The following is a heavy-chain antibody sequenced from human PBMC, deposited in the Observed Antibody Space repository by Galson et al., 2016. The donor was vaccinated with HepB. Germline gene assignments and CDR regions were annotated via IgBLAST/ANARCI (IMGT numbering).Heavy chain of an antibody. J-gene: IGHJ4*02. CDR2: INHNGIA. CDR1: GGSFSDYY. CDR3: ARANTIAARRGFVY. V-gene: IGHV4-34*01. Sequence: SETLSLTCAVYGGSFSDYYWSWIRQPPGKGLEWIGEINHNGIANYNPSLKSRVTISVDTSKNQFSLKLTSVTAADTAVYYCARANTIAARRGFVYWGQGTLVTVSS. D-gene: IGHD6-6*01.